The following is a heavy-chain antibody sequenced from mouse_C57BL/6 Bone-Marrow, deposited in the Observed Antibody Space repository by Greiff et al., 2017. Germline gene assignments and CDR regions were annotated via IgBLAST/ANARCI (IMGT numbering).Heavy chain of an antibody. V-gene: IGHV1-55*01. D-gene: IGHD2-4*01. CDR1: GYTFTSYW. Sequence: QVQLQQPGAELVKPGASVKMSCKASGYTFTSYWITWVKQRPGQGLEWIGDIYPGSGSTNYNGKFKSKATLTVDTSSSTAYVQLSSLTSEDSAVYYCAREGIYYDYAWFAYWGQGTLVTVSA. CDR2: IYPGSGST. CDR3: AREGIYYDYAWFAY. J-gene: IGHJ3*01.